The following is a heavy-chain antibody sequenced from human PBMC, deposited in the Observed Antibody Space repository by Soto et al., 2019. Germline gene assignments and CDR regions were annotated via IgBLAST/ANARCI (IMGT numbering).Heavy chain of an antibody. D-gene: IGHD4-17*01. CDR2: IWYDGSNK. V-gene: IGHV3-33*01. CDR3: ARGPPNIDYGDYLYDY. CDR1: GFTFSSYG. Sequence: GGSLRLSCAASGFTFSSYGMHWVRQAPGKGLEWVAVIWYDGSNKYYADSVKGRFTISRDNSKNTLYLQMNSLRAEDTAVYYCARGPPNIDYGDYLYDYWGQGTLVTVSS. J-gene: IGHJ4*02.